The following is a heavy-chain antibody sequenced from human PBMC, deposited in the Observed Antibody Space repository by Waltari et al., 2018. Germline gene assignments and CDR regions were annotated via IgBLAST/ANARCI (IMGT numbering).Heavy chain of an antibody. J-gene: IGHJ4*02. Sequence: QVQLVESGGGVVQPGRSLRLSCAASGFTFSSYAMHWVRQAPGKGLEWVAVISYDGSKQYYADSVKGRFTISRDNSKNTLYLQMNSLRAEDTAVYYCARSMYYYDSSGYLYWGQGTLVTFSS. D-gene: IGHD3-22*01. CDR3: ARSMYYYDSSGYLY. CDR1: GFTFSSYA. CDR2: ISYDGSKQ. V-gene: IGHV3-30-3*01.